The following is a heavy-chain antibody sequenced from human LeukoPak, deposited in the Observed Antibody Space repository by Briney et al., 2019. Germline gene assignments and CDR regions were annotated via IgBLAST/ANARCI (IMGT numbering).Heavy chain of an antibody. J-gene: IGHJ4*02. CDR3: ARAGDTAMDQFDY. Sequence: GGSLRLSCAASGFTFSSYAMSWVRQAPGKGLEWVSYITSSGSTIYYADSVKGRFTISRDNAKNSLYLQMNSLRAEDTAVYYCARAGDTAMDQFDYWGQGTLVTVSS. CDR2: ITSSGSTI. CDR1: GFTFSSYA. D-gene: IGHD5-18*01. V-gene: IGHV3-48*03.